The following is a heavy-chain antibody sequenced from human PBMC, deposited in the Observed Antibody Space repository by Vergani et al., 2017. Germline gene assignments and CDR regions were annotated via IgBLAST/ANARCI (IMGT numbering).Heavy chain of an antibody. J-gene: IGHJ1*01. CDR3: ARELIGNETYGLSGY. V-gene: IGHV1-18*01. CDR1: GYTFTSYD. D-gene: IGHD6-25*01. Sequence: QVQLVQSGAVVKKPGASVTVSCKASGYTFTSYDVNWVRQATGKGLEWMGCISSYNGNTNYPEKFQGRLTMTTDASTRTASMEQRSLRSDDTAVYYCARELIGNETYGLSGYWGPGTLVTVSS. CDR2: ISSYNGNT.